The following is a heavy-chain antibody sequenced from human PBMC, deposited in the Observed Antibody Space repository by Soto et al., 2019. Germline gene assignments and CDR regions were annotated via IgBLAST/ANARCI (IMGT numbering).Heavy chain of an antibody. J-gene: IGHJ5*02. Sequence: GASVKVSCKASGYTFTSYAMHWVRQAPGQRLEWMGWINAGNGNTKYSQKLQGRVTTTRDTSASTAYMELSSLRSEDTAVYYCARGVAGPLHWFDPWGQGTLVTVSS. CDR3: ARGVAGPLHWFDP. V-gene: IGHV1-3*01. CDR1: GYTFTSYA. CDR2: INAGNGNT. D-gene: IGHD6-19*01.